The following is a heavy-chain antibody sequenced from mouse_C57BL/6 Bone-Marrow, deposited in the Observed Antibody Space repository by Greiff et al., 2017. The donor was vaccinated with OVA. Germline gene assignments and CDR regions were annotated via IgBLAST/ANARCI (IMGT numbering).Heavy chain of an antibody. Sequence: LQESGAELVRPGTSVKVSCKASGYAFTNYLIEWVKQRPGQGLEWIGVINPGSGGTNYNEKFKGKATLTADKSSSTAYMQLSSLTSEDSAVYFCALQYYGSSYWYFDVWGTGTTVTVSS. CDR1: GYAFTNYL. J-gene: IGHJ1*03. V-gene: IGHV1-54*01. D-gene: IGHD1-1*01. CDR2: INPGSGGT. CDR3: ALQYYGSSYWYFDV.